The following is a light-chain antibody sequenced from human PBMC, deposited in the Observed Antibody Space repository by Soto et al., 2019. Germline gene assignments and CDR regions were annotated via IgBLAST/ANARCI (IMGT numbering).Light chain of an antibody. CDR3: SSYAGSNNLV. CDR1: SSDVGGYNY. CDR2: EAS. Sequence: QSALTQPPSASGSPGQSVTISCTGTSSDVGGYNYVSWYQQHPGKAPKLMIYEASERPSGVPDRFSGSKSINTASLTVAGLQAEDEADYYCSSYAGSNNLVFGTGTKVTVL. J-gene: IGLJ1*01. V-gene: IGLV2-8*01.